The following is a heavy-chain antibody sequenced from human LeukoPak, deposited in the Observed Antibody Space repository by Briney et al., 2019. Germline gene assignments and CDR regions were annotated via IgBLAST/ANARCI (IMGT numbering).Heavy chain of an antibody. CDR2: NSGRGGST. CDR1: GFTFSSYG. CDR3: AKGGPPEYYDILTGSRHFDY. D-gene: IGHD3-9*01. Sequence: GGSLRLSSSASGFTFSSYGMRWVRQAPGKGLEWVSANSGRGGSTYYADSVKGRFTSSRDNSKNTLYLQMNGLRAEDTAVYYCAKGGPPEYYDILTGSRHFDYWGQGTLVTVSS. V-gene: IGHV3-23*01. J-gene: IGHJ4*02.